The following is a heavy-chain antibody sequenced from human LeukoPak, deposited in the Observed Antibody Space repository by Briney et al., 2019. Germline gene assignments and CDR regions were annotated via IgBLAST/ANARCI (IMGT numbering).Heavy chain of an antibody. CDR2: IEQDGSEK. D-gene: IGHD4/OR15-4a*01. J-gene: IGHJ4*02. CDR3: ARPSVLGPDTDY. Sequence: GGSLRLSCAASGFIFNNYWMTWVRQTPGEGLEWVASIEQDGSEKYYVDSVKGRFTISRDNAKNSLFLQMNSLRADDTAVYYCARPSVLGPDTDYWGRGTLVTVSS. V-gene: IGHV3-7*01. CDR1: GFIFNNYW.